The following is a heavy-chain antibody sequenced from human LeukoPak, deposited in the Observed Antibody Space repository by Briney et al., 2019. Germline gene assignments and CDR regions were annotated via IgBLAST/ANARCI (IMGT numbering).Heavy chain of an antibody. Sequence: GGSLRLSCAAAGFNFGGYYMNRVRQSPGKGLEWVSSIGSASSYIYYADSVKGRFTISRDNAKNSLYLQMSSLRAEDTAVYYCARWASNSHDCWGQGTLVTVSS. J-gene: IGHJ4*02. CDR1: GFNFGGYY. V-gene: IGHV3-21*01. CDR3: ARWASNSHDC. CDR2: IGSASSYI. D-gene: IGHD5-18*01.